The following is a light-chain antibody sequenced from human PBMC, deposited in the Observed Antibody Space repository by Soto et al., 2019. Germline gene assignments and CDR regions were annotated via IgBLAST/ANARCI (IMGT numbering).Light chain of an antibody. J-gene: IGKJ2*01. CDR1: QSGLHSSNNKNF. CDR3: QQYYSTPYT. V-gene: IGKV4-1*01. CDR2: WAS. Sequence: DTVMTQSPDSLAVSLGERATINCKSSQSGLHSSNNKNFLAWYQQKPGQPPKLLIYWASTRESGVPDRFSGSGSGTDFTLTISSLQAEDVAVYYCQQYYSTPYTFGQGTELEIK.